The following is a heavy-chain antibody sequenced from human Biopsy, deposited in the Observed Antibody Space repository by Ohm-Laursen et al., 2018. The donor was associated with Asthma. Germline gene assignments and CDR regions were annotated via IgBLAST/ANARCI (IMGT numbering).Heavy chain of an antibody. Sequence: SETLSLTCHVYPGSFSGFYWTWIRQSPEKGLEWIGETNERGVTNNNPSLKSRVITSIDTYWNRVSLKLTSVTAADTAVYYCARGPELDVWGQGTTVTVSS. J-gene: IGHJ6*02. CDR1: PGSFSGFY. CDR3: ARGPELDV. CDR2: TNERGVT. V-gene: IGHV4-34*01.